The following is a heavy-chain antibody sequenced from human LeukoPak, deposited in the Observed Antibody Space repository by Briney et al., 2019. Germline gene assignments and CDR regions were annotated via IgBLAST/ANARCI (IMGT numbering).Heavy chain of an antibody. V-gene: IGHV4-39*01. Sequence: SETLSLTCTVSGGSISSSSYYWGWIRQPPGKGLEWIGSIYYSGSTYYNPSLKSRVTISVHTSKNQFSLKLSSVTAADTAVYYCARHRLTIPNWFDPWGQGTLVTVSS. CDR3: ARHRLTIPNWFDP. D-gene: IGHD3-9*01. J-gene: IGHJ5*02. CDR1: GGSISSSSYY. CDR2: IYYSGST.